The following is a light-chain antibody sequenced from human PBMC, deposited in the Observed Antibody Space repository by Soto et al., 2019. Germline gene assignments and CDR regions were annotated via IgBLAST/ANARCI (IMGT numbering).Light chain of an antibody. V-gene: IGLV1-51*02. Sequence: QSVLTQPPSVSAAPGQKVTISCSGISSNIGNSYVSWYQQLPGTAPKFLIYENNKRPSGIPDRFSGSKSGTSATLGITGLQTGDEADYYCGTWDSSLSAVVFGGGTKVTVL. CDR2: ENN. CDR1: SSNIGNSY. CDR3: GTWDSSLSAVV. J-gene: IGLJ2*01.